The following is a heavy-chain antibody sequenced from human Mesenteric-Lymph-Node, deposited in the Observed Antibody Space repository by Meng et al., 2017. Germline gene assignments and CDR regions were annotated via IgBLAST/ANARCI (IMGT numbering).Heavy chain of an antibody. CDR2: IYNSGST. V-gene: IGHV4-30-4*01. Sequence: QVQLQEAGPGLVKPSQTLSLTCTVSGGSISSSNYYWSWIRQPPGKGLEWSGHIYNSGSTYYNPSLKSRVTISVDESKNQFSLRLSSVTAADTAVYYCARVGAYCGGDCYHPRWGQGTLVTVSS. CDR1: GGSISSSNYY. CDR3: ARVGAYCGGDCYHPR. J-gene: IGHJ4*02. D-gene: IGHD2-21*02.